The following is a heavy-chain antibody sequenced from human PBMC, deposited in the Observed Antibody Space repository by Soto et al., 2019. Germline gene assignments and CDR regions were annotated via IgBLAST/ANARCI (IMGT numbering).Heavy chain of an antibody. CDR1: GITFSNYA. Sequence: EVQLLESGGGLVQPGGSLSLSCTASGITFSNYAMSWVRLAPRKGLEWVSTISTSGGRPYYADSVKGRFTISRDNSKNTLYLQMNSLRAEDTAVYYCAKDPDRYDYVWGTYRYIDHWGQGTLVTVSS. D-gene: IGHD3-16*02. CDR3: AKDPDRYDYVWGTYRYIDH. CDR2: ISTSGGRP. V-gene: IGHV3-23*01. J-gene: IGHJ4*02.